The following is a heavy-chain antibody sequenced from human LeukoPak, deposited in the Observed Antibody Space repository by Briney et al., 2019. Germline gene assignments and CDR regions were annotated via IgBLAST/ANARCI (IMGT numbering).Heavy chain of an antibody. CDR2: IWYDGSNK. V-gene: IGHV3-33*01. Sequence: GGSLRLSCAASGFTFSSYGMHWVRQAPGKGLEWMAVIWYDGSNKYYADSVKGRFTISRDNSKNTLYLQMNSLRAEDTAVYYCARPASGGWYYFDYWGQGTLVTVSS. D-gene: IGHD6-19*01. CDR1: GFTFSSYG. J-gene: IGHJ4*02. CDR3: ARPASGGWYYFDY.